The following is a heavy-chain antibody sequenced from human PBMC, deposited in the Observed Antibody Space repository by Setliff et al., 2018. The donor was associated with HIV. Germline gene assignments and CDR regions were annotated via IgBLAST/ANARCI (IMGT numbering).Heavy chain of an antibody. D-gene: IGHD3-3*01. CDR2: IYYSGST. CDR3: ARDRSDYYNLPGYFDH. V-gene: IGHV4-31*03. J-gene: IGHJ4*02. Sequence: PSETLSLTCTVSGGSISSGTYYRSWIRQHPGKGLEWIGYIYYSGSTYYNPSLKSRVTISVDTSRNQFSLKLSSVTAADTAVYYCARDRSDYYNLPGYFDHWGQGTPVTVS. CDR1: GGSISSGTYY.